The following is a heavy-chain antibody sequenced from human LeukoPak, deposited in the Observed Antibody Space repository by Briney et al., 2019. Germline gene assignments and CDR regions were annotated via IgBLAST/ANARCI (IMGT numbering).Heavy chain of an antibody. CDR2: INPNSGGT. J-gene: IGHJ4*02. Sequence: GASVKVSCMASGYAFTGSDMHWVRQAPGQGLEWMGWINPNSGGTNYAQKFQDRVTMTRDTSISTAYMELSRLSSDNTSVYYCARDQNYYDSSGYYGIDCWGQGTLVTASS. V-gene: IGHV1-2*02. CDR3: ARDQNYYDSSGYYGIDC. D-gene: IGHD3-22*01. CDR1: GYAFTGSD.